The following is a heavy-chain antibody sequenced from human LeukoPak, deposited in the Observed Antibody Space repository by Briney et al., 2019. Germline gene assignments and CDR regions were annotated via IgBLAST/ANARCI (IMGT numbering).Heavy chain of an antibody. J-gene: IGHJ4*02. CDR2: MKEDGSEK. Sequence: GGSPRLSCAASGFTFSIHWMNWVRQAPGKGLEWVANMKEDGSEKYCVDCVKGRFTISRDNAKNSLYLQMNSLRAEDTAVYYCARGPNYGSRSDYFDYWGQGTLVTVSS. CDR3: ARGPNYGSRSDYFDY. D-gene: IGHD3-10*01. V-gene: IGHV3-7*03. CDR1: GFTFSIHW.